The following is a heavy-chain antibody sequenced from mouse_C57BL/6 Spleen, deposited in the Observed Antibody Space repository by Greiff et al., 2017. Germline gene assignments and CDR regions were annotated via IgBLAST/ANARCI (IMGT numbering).Heavy chain of an antibody. CDR1: GYTFTDYY. J-gene: IGHJ4*01. V-gene: IGHV1-18*01. D-gene: IGHD4-1*01. CDR3: ARWLPGYAMDY. Sequence: VQLQQSGPELVKPGASVKISCKASGYTFTDYYMDWVKQRPGKSLEWIGRINPNNGGTIYNQKFKGKATLTVDKSSSTAYMQLSSLTSEDTAVYSCARWLPGYAMDYWGQGTSVTVSA. CDR2: INPNNGGT.